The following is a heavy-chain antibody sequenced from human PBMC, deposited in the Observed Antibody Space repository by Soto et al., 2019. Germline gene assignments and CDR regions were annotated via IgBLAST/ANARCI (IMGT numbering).Heavy chain of an antibody. J-gene: IGHJ6*02. V-gene: IGHV1-18*01. CDR3: ARDRGSGSRYYYYGMDV. CDR1: GYTFTSYG. CDR2: ISAYNGNT. D-gene: IGHD3-10*01. Sequence: QVQLVQSGAEVKKPGALVKVSCKASGYTFTSYGISWVRQAPGQGLEWMGWISAYNGNTNYAQKLQGRVTMTTDTSTSTAYMELRSLRSDDTAVYYCARDRGSGSRYYYYGMDVWGQGTTVTVSS.